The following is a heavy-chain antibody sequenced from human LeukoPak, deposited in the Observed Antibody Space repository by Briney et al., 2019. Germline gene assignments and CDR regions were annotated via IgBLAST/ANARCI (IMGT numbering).Heavy chain of an antibody. D-gene: IGHD3-22*01. CDR3: ASTYYFDSSGYYYGGP. J-gene: IGHJ5*02. Sequence: PSETLSLTCTVSGGSISSSSYYCGWIRQPPGKGLEWIGSIYYSGRTYDNPSLKSRVTISVDTSKNQFSLKLSSVTAADTAVYYCASTYYFDSSGYYYGGPWGQGTLVTVSS. CDR2: IYYSGRT. CDR1: GGSISSSSYY. V-gene: IGHV4-39*01.